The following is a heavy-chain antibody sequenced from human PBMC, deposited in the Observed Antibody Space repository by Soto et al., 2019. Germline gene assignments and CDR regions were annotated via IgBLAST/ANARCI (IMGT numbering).Heavy chain of an antibody. CDR3: ARYQRDGYNLGY. CDR1: GFTFSSYE. J-gene: IGHJ4*02. V-gene: IGHV3-48*03. Sequence: PGGSLRLSCAVSGFTFSSYEMNWVRQAPGKGLEWVSYISSSGSTIYYADSVKGRFTISRDNAKKSLYLQVNSLRVEDTAVYYCARYQRDGYNLGYWGQGTLVTVSS. CDR2: ISSSGSTI. D-gene: IGHD5-12*01.